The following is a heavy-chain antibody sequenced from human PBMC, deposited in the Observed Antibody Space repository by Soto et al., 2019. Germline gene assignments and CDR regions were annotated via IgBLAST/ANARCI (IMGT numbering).Heavy chain of an antibody. CDR2: INHSGST. J-gene: IGHJ5*02. Sequence: PSETLSLTCAVYGGSFSGYYWSWIRQPPGKGLEWIGEINHSGSTNYNPSLKSRVTISVDTSKNQFSLKLSSVTAADTAVYYCARGGVLRYFDWQTPFGNWFDHWGQGTLVTVSS. V-gene: IGHV4-34*01. CDR1: GGSFSGYY. D-gene: IGHD3-9*01. CDR3: ARGGVLRYFDWQTPFGNWFDH.